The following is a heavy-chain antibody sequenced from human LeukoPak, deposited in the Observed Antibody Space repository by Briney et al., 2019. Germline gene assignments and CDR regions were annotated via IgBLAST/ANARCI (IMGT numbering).Heavy chain of an antibody. CDR3: AKGRNEDGDAALNY. CDR1: GFTFSNYA. J-gene: IGHJ4*02. V-gene: IGHV3-23*01. Sequence: GGSLRLSCVASGFTFSNYAMGWVRQAPGKGLEWVSAIRGSGDKAHYADSVRGRFTISRDSSRNTLYLQMDSLRAEDTAAYHCAKGRNEDGDAALNYWGQGTLVTVSS. D-gene: IGHD4-17*01. CDR2: IRGSGDKA.